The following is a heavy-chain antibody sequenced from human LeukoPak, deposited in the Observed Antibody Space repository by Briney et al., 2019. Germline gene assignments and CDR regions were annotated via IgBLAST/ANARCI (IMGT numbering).Heavy chain of an antibody. CDR3: AREGGGPRWLDP. D-gene: IGHD6-25*01. CDR1: GGSISSYY. V-gene: IGHV4-4*07. CDR2: VNTSGNS. J-gene: IGHJ5*02. Sequence: PSETLSLTCTVSGGSISSYYWSWIRQPAGKGLEGIGRVNTSGNSNYKPSLRSRVTMSVDTSKNQPSLNLSSVTAADTAVYYCAREGGGPRWLDPWGQGTLVTLSP.